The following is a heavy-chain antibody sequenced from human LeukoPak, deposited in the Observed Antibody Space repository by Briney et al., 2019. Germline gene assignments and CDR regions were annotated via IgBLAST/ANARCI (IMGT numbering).Heavy chain of an antibody. V-gene: IGHV3-30*04. CDR3: ARGLVDILTGYYYYYGMDV. CDR1: GFTFSSYA. CDR2: ISYDGSNK. J-gene: IGHJ6*02. D-gene: IGHD3-9*01. Sequence: AGRSLRLSCAASGFTFSSYAMHWVRQAPGKGLEWVAVISYDGSNKYYADSGKGRFTISRDNSKNTLYLQMNSLSAEDTAVYYCARGLVDILTGYYYYYGMDVWGQGTTVTVSS.